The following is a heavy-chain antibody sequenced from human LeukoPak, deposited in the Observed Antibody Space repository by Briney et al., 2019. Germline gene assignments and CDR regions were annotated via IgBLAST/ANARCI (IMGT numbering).Heavy chain of an antibody. D-gene: IGHD5-18*01. J-gene: IGHJ4*02. CDR3: ARGQYSSGPWGY. CDR2: IYYSGST. Sequence: SETLSLTCTVSGGSISTSSYYWGRIRQPPGKGLEGIGSIYYSGSTYYNPSLKSRVTISVDTSKNQFSLKLRSVTAADTAVYYCARGQYSSGPWGYWGQGTLVTVSS. CDR1: GGSISTSSYY. V-gene: IGHV4-39*07.